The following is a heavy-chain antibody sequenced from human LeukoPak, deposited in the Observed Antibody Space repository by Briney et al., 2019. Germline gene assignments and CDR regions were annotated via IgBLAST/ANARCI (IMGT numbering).Heavy chain of an antibody. CDR3: ATYRQVLLPFES. CDR2: IFPSGGEI. J-gene: IGHJ4*02. D-gene: IGHD5-18*01. Sequence: PGGSLRLSCAVSGFTFSNYAMIWVRQPPGKGLEWVSSIFPSGGEIHYADSVRGRFTISRDNSKGILSLQMNSLRAEDTAIYYCATYRQVLLPFESWGQGTLVTVSS. V-gene: IGHV3-23*01. CDR1: GFTFSNYA.